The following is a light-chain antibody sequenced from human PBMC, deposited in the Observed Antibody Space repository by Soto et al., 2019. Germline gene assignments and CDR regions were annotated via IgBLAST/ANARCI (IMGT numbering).Light chain of an antibody. Sequence: QSVLTQPPSASGTPGQWIIISCSGSSPNIGRNTVKWYRQLPGTAPKLLIGRSDQRPSGVPDRFSGSQSGTSASLAISGLQSEDEADYICAAWDDSLNAWAFGGGTKLTVL. V-gene: IGLV1-44*01. J-gene: IGLJ3*02. CDR2: RSD. CDR1: SPNIGRNT. CDR3: AAWDDSLNAWA.